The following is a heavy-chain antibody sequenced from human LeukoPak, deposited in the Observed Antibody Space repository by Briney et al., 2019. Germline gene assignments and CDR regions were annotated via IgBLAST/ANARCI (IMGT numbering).Heavy chain of an antibody. J-gene: IGHJ4*02. D-gene: IGHD5-12*01. CDR2: INPNSGST. Sequence: ASVKVSCKVSGYTFTGYYMHWVRQAPGQGIEWMGWINPNSGSTNYAQKFQGRVTMIRDTSISTAYMELSRLRSDDTAVYYCARGESLRFRGVVTPPDYWGQGTLVTVSS. CDR1: GYTFTGYY. V-gene: IGHV1-2*02. CDR3: ARGESLRFRGVVTPPDY.